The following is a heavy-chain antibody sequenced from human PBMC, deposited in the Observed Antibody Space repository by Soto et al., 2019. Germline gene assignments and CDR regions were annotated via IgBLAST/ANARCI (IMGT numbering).Heavy chain of an antibody. Sequence: PGGSLRLSCEASGFSFSSFAMNWVRQALGRGLEWVSYISDDGASIYYADSLKGRFTISRDNAKNSLSLQMNNLRAEDTAVYYCARENSVQAWLHHFDHWGLGTLVTVS. D-gene: IGHD5-18*01. CDR1: GFSFSSFA. CDR2: ISDDGASI. V-gene: IGHV3-48*03. CDR3: ARENSVQAWLHHFDH. J-gene: IGHJ4*02.